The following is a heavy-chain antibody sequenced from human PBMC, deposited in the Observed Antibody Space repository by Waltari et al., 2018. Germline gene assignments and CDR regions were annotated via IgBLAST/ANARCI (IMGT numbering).Heavy chain of an antibody. D-gene: IGHD3-3*01. J-gene: IGHJ6*03. CDR3: ARAIGFWSGFPNYYYCYYMDV. V-gene: IGHV4-34*01. CDR2: INHGGST. CDR1: GGSLSGYY. Sequence: QVQLQQWGAGLLKPSETLSLTCAVYGGSLSGYYWSWIRQPPGKGLEWIGEINHGGSTIHNRALTSRVTISVDTSKNQFSLKLSSVTAADTAVYYWARAIGFWSGFPNYYYCYYMDVWDKGTTVTVSS.